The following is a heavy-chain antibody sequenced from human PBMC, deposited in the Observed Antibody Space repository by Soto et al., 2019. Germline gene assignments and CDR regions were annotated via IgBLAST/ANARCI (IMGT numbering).Heavy chain of an antibody. CDR3: AKTGGDGYCTSTTCPANS. V-gene: IGHV3-23*01. J-gene: IGHJ4*02. D-gene: IGHD2-2*01. Sequence: EVHLLESGGGLVQPGGSLRLSCAASGFTFGTYAMSWVRQAPGKRLEWVSSISGSGGGTYYADSVKGRFSISRDNSKNTLYLQMNSLRGEDTAVYYCAKTGGDGYCTSTTCPANSWGQGTLVTFSS. CDR1: GFTFGTYA. CDR2: ISGSGGGT.